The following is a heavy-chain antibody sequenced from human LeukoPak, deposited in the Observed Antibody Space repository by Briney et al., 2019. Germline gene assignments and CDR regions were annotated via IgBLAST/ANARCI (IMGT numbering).Heavy chain of an antibody. D-gene: IGHD6-19*01. CDR2: IHSSGTVK. J-gene: IGHJ4*02. CDR1: RFPFSIYE. CDR3: ALLAVASDFDY. V-gene: IGHV3-48*03. Sequence: GGPLRLSCVVSRFPFSIYEMNWVRPAPGKGLEWVSNIHSSGTVKYYSDSVKGRFSISRDNAKSSLYLQMNSLSVEDTAVYYCALLAVASDFDYWGQGALVTVSS.